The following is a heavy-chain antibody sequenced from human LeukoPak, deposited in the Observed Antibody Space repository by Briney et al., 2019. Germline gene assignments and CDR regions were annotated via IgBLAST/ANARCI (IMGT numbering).Heavy chain of an antibody. CDR3: ARERGAADYDSSGYPYYFDY. Sequence: ASVKVSCKASGYTFTSYAMNWVRQAPGQGLEWMGWINTNTGNPTYAQGFTGRFVFSLDTSVSTAYLQISSLKAEDTAVYYCARERGAADYDSSGYPYYFDYWGQGTLVTVSS. CDR2: INTNTGNP. D-gene: IGHD3-22*01. V-gene: IGHV7-4-1*02. CDR1: GYTFTSYA. J-gene: IGHJ4*02.